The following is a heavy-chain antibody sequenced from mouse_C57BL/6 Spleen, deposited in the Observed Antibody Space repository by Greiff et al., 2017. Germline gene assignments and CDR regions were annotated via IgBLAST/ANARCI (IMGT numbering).Heavy chain of an antibody. J-gene: IGHJ4*01. CDR1: GFTFTDYY. D-gene: IGHD1-2*01. Sequence: EVKLMESGGGLVQPGASLSLSCAASGFTFTDYYMSWVRQPPGKALEWLALIRNKANGYTTEYIASVKGRFTISRDNSQNNLYHQMNTQRAKDSATDYCVKALTADCYAMDYWGQGTSVTVSS. CDR2: IRNKANGYTT. V-gene: IGHV7-4*01. CDR3: VKALTADCYAMDY.